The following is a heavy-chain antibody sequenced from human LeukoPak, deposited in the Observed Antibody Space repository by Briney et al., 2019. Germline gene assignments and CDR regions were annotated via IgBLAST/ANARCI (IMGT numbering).Heavy chain of an antibody. CDR2: ISSSSSYI. CDR3: ARQVVVVTPASLDY. V-gene: IGHV3-21*01. Sequence: GGSLRLSCAASGYTVSSNYMSWVRQAPRKGLEWVSSISSSSSYIYYADSVKGRFTISRDNAKNSLYLQMNSLRAEDTAVYYCARQVVVVTPASLDYWGQGTLVTVSS. CDR1: GYTVSSNY. J-gene: IGHJ4*02. D-gene: IGHD3-22*01.